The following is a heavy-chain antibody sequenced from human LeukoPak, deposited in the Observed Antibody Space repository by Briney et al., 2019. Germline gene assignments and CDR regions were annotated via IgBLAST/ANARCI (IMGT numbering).Heavy chain of an antibody. D-gene: IGHD2-2*01. CDR2: IIPIFGTA. CDR3: ARIQYCSSTSCSEYYYYGMDV. J-gene: IGHJ6*02. CDR1: GGTFSSYA. V-gene: IGHV1-69*13. Sequence: SVKVSCKASGGTFSSYAISWVRQAPGRGLEWMGGIIPIFGTANYAQKFQGRVTITADESTSTAYMELSSLRSEDTAVYYCARIQYCSSTSCSEYYYYGMDVWGQGTTVTVSS.